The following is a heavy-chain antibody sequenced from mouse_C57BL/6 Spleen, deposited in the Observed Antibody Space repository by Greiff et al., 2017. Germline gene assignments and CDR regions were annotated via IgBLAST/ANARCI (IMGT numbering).Heavy chain of an antibody. J-gene: IGHJ4*01. CDR2: ISSGGSYT. V-gene: IGHV5-6*01. CDR1: GFTFSSYG. Sequence: EVMLVESGGDLVKPGGSLKLSCAASGFTFSSYGMSWVRQTPDKRLEWVATISSGGSYTYYPDSVKGRFTISRDNAKNTLYLQMSSLKSEDTAMYYCARQSIYYDYDDYAMGYWGQGASVTVAS. CDR3: ARQSIYYDYDDYAMGY. D-gene: IGHD2-4*01.